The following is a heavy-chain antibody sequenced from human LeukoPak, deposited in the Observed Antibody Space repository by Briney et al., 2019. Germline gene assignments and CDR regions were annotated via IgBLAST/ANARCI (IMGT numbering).Heavy chain of an antibody. CDR1: GFTFSTSW. CDR3: ARGPMRGSLDY. V-gene: IGHV3-7*04. J-gene: IGHJ4*02. Sequence: GGSLTLSCVVSGFTFSTSWMSWVRQARGKGLEWVANINEEGCDKFYVDPVKGRFTMSRDNAKNSLYLQMNSLRADDTAIYYCARGPMRGSLDYWGQGTLVIVSS. CDR2: INEEGCDK.